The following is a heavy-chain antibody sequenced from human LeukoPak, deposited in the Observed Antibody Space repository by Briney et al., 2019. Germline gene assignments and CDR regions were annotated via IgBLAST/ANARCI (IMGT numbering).Heavy chain of an antibody. J-gene: IGHJ4*02. CDR1: GFTFSSYW. V-gene: IGHV3-7*01. CDR2: MKYDGSEK. Sequence: GGSLRLSCAASGFTFSSYWMSWVRQAPGKGLEWVANMKYDGSEKDYVDSVKGRFTISRDNAKNSLYLQMNSLRAEDTAVYYCARDIAAAGLFFDYWGQGTLVTVSS. D-gene: IGHD6-13*01. CDR3: ARDIAAAGLFFDY.